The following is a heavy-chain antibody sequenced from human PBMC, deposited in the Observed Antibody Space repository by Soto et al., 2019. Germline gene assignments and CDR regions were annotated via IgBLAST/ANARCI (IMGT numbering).Heavy chain of an antibody. J-gene: IGHJ4*02. V-gene: IGHV1-69*06. CDR3: ARSGLSYYGDYVHYFDY. CDR2: IIPIFGTA. Sequence: GASVKVSCKASGGTFSSYAISWVRQAPGQGLEWMGGIIPIFGTANYAQKFQGRVTITADKSTSTAYMELSSLRSEDTAVYYCARSGLSYYGDYVHYFDYWGKGTLVTVFS. CDR1: GGTFSSYA. D-gene: IGHD4-17*01.